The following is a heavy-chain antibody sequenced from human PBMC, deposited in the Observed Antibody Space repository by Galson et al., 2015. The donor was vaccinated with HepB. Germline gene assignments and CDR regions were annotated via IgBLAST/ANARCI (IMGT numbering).Heavy chain of an antibody. V-gene: IGHV1-18*04. Sequence: SVKVSCKASGYTFTSYGINWVRQAPGQGLEWMGWISAYNGNTNYAHKLQGRVTITTDTATSTAYMELRSLRADDTAVYYCARDLLPRDSAIGAAGNNSYYFDYWGQGTMVTVSS. J-gene: IGHJ4*02. CDR1: GYTFTSYG. D-gene: IGHD6-13*01. CDR3: ARDLLPRDSAIGAAGNNSYYFDY. CDR2: ISAYNGNT.